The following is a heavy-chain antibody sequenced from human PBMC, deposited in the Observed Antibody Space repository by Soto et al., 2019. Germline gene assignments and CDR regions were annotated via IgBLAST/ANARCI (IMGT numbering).Heavy chain of an antibody. J-gene: IGHJ4*02. V-gene: IGHV3-23*01. CDR2: LSGNGGST. CDR1: GFTFRTYA. CDR3: ARGWVGYCSGGSCAGPFDY. D-gene: IGHD2-15*01. Sequence: EVQLLESGGGLVQRGGSLRLSCAASGFTFRTYAMNWVRQAPGKGLEWVSALSGNGGSTYYADPVKGRFTISRDNSQNTLYLEMNSLRAEDTAVYYCARGWVGYCSGGSCAGPFDYWGQGTLVTVSS.